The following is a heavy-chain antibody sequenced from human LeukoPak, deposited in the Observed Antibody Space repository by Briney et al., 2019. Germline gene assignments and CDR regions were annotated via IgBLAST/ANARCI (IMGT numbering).Heavy chain of an antibody. D-gene: IGHD1-26*01. V-gene: IGHV4-34*01. J-gene: IGHJ4*02. CDR3: ARHRSGTYYRFDY. CDR1: SESFSGYF. Sequence: SETLSLTCAIYSESFSGYFWSWIRQPPGKGLEWIGSIYYGGSSYYNPSLKSRVTISVDTTKNQFSLKLSSVTAADTALYYCARHRSGTYYRFDYWGQGTLVTISS. CDR2: IYYGGSS.